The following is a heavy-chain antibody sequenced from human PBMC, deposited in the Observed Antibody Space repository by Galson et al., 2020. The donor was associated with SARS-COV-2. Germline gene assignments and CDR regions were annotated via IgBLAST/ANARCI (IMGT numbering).Heavy chain of an antibody. Sequence: SETLSLTCTVSGGSITSDGSYWSWIRQHQGKGLEWIGYILYSGFTYYNPSLKSRVTMSLDTSKNQFSLELNSVTAADTAVYYCASGLGGDYWGQGTLVTVSS. J-gene: IGHJ4*02. V-gene: IGHV4-31*03. CDR1: GGSITSDGSY. CDR2: ILYSGFT. CDR3: ASGLGGDY. D-gene: IGHD1-26*01.